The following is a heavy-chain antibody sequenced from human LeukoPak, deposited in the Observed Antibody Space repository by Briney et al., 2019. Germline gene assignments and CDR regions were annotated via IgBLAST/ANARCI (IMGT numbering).Heavy chain of an antibody. J-gene: IGHJ4*02. Sequence: GGSLRLSCAASGFTFSNYGMHWVRQAPGKGLEWVAFIRYDGSNKYYADSVKGRFTISRDNSKNTLYLEMNSLKIEDTAAYYCAKHGAFYGDLFFDFWGQGTLVTVSS. CDR2: IRYDGSNK. D-gene: IGHD4-17*01. V-gene: IGHV3-30*02. CDR1: GFTFSNYG. CDR3: AKHGAFYGDLFFDF.